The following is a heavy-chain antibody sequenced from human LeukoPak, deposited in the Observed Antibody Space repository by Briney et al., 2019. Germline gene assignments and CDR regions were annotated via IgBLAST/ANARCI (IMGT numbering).Heavy chain of an antibody. J-gene: IGHJ5*02. CDR1: GGSISSYY. V-gene: IGHV4-59*12. CDR2: IYYSGST. CDR3: ARGRPRWGNWFDP. Sequence: SETLSLTCTVSGGSISSYYWSWLRQPPGKGLEWIGYIYYSGSTNYNPSLKSRVTISVDTSKNQFSLKLSSVTAADTAVYYCARGRPRWGNWFDPWGQGTLVTVSS. D-gene: IGHD3-16*01.